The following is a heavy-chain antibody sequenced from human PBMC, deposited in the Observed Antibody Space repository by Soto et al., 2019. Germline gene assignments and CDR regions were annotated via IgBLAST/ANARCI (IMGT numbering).Heavy chain of an antibody. Sequence: PGGSLRLSCAASGFTFNNYAMNWVRQAPGKGLEWVSAISGSGGNTYYADSVKGRFTISRDTSKNTLYLQMNSLRAEDTAVYYCAVFLLRSRRPSYSTDGRGTATTLTLSS. CDR3: AVFLLRSRRPSYSTDG. CDR1: GFTFNNYA. D-gene: IGHD3-3*01. J-gene: IGHJ6*03. CDR2: ISGSGGNT. V-gene: IGHV3-23*01.